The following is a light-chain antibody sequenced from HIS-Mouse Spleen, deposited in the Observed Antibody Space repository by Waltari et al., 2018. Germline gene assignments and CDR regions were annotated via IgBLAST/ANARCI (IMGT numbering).Light chain of an antibody. CDR2: EDS. Sequence: SYELTQQPSVSVSPGQTASITCSGDALPKKYAYWYQQKSGQAPVLVIYEDSKRPSGIPERFSGSSSGTMATLTISGAQVEDEADYYCYSTDSSGNHRVFGGGTKLTVL. V-gene: IGLV3-10*01. J-gene: IGLJ2*01. CDR3: YSTDSSGNHRV. CDR1: ALPKKY.